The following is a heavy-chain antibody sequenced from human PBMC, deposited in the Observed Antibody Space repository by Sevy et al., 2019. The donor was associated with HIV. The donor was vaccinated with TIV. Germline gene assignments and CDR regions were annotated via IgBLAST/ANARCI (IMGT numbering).Heavy chain of an antibody. CDR1: EFTFSDYV. J-gene: IGHJ5*02. Sequence: GGSLRLSCTASEFTFSDYVMHWVRQTPGKGLEWVAIISHDGMNEDYADSVKGRFAISRDNSKNTLYLQMNRLRPEDTAGYFGVKEGAPHRNIRYCFGENCFYNWFDTWGQGVLVTVSS. V-gene: IGHV3-30*09. D-gene: IGHD2-15*01. CDR2: ISHDGMNE. CDR3: VKEGAPHRNIRYCFGENCFYNWFDT.